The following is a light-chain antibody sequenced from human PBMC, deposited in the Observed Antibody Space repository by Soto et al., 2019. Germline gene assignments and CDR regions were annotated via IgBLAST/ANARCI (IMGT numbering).Light chain of an antibody. CDR1: QSVSSN. CDR3: QEYNNWPPIT. CDR2: GAS. Sequence: EIVMTQSPATLSVSPGERATLSCRASQSVSSNLAWYQQKPGQAPRLLIYGASTRATGIPARFSGSGSGTEFISTNSSPQSEDFAVYYWQEYNNWPPITFGQGTRLEIK. J-gene: IGKJ5*01. V-gene: IGKV3-15*01.